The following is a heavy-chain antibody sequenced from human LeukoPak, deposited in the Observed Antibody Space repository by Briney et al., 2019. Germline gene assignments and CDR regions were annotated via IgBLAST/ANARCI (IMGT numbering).Heavy chain of an antibody. CDR3: ARVTSYGDYVTSNFDY. CDR1: GGTFSSYA. CDR2: IIPIFGTA. D-gene: IGHD4-17*01. Sequence: SVKVSCKASGGTFSSYAISWVRQAPGQGLEWMGGIIPIFGTANYAQKFQGRVTIAADESTSTAYMELSSLRSEDTAVYYCARVTSYGDYVTSNFDYWGQGTLVTVSS. V-gene: IGHV1-69*13. J-gene: IGHJ4*02.